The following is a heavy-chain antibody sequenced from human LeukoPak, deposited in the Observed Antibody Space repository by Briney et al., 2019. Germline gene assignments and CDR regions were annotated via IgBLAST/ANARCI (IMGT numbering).Heavy chain of an antibody. CDR1: GGSISSSNW. D-gene: IGHD6-19*01. CDR2: IYHSGST. Sequence: PSETLSLTCAVSGGSISSSNWWSWVRQPPGKGLEWIGEIYHSGSTNYNPSLKSRVTISVDKSKNQFSLKLSSVTAADTAVYYCARFGFGSGWYRSWFDPWGQGTLVTVSS. CDR3: ARFGFGSGWYRSWFDP. J-gene: IGHJ5*02. V-gene: IGHV4-4*02.